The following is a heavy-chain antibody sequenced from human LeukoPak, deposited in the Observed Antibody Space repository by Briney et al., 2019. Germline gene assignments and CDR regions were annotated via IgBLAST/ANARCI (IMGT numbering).Heavy chain of an antibody. D-gene: IGHD1-26*01. CDR3: ARGYSGSYRVDY. V-gene: IGHV3-74*01. CDR1: GFTFSSYW. CDR2: ISSDGSST. Sequence: HAGGSLRLSCAASGFTFSSYWMHWVRQAPGKGLVWVSRISSDGSSTTYADSVKGRFTISRDNAKNTLYLQMNSLRAEDTAVYYCARGYSGSYRVDYWGQGTLVTVSS. J-gene: IGHJ4*02.